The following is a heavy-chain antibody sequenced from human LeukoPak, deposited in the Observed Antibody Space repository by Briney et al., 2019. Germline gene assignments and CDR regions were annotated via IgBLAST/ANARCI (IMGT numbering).Heavy chain of an antibody. Sequence: GGSLRLSCAASGFTFSSYAMHWVRQAPGKGLEWVAVISYDGSNKYYADSVKGRFTISRDNSKNTLYLQMNSLRAEDTAVYYCARAQRECQIIAVAGTLDYWGQGTLVTVSS. CDR2: ISYDGSNK. CDR3: ARAQRECQIIAVAGTLDY. J-gene: IGHJ4*02. V-gene: IGHV3-30-3*01. D-gene: IGHD6-19*01. CDR1: GFTFSSYA.